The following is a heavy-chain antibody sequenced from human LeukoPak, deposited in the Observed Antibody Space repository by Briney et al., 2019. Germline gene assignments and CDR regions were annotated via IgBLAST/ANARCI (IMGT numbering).Heavy chain of an antibody. D-gene: IGHD3-10*01. CDR1: GFTFSSYG. V-gene: IGHV3-23*01. Sequence: PGGSLRLSCAASGFTFSSYGMSWVRQAPGKGLEWVSAISGSGGSTYYADPVKGRFTISRDNSKNTLYLQMNSLRAEDTAVYYCAKVSMVRGSNWFDPWGQGTLVTVSS. CDR2: ISGSGGST. J-gene: IGHJ5*02. CDR3: AKVSMVRGSNWFDP.